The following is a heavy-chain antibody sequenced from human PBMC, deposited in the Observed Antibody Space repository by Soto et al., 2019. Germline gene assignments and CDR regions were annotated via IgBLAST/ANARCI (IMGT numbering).Heavy chain of an antibody. Sequence: QVQLVESGGGVVQPGRSLRLSCAASGFTFSSYGMHWVRQAPGKGLEWVAVISYDGSNKYYADSVKGRFTISRDNSKNTLYLQMNSLRAEDTAVYYCAKGKSRPTGYGYYDYYGMDVWGQGTTVTVSS. V-gene: IGHV3-30*18. D-gene: IGHD5-18*01. CDR3: AKGKSRPTGYGYYDYYGMDV. CDR2: ISYDGSNK. CDR1: GFTFSSYG. J-gene: IGHJ6*02.